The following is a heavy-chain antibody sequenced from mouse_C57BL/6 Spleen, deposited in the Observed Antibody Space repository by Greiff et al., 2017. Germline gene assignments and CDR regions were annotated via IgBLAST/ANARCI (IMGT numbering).Heavy chain of an antibody. D-gene: IGHD2-3*01. CDR2: IYPGNSDT. CDR3: TGDGYFAIDY. CDR1: GYTFTSYW. Sequence: EVQLQQSGTVLARPGASVKMSCKTSGYTFTSYWMHWVKQRPGQGLEWIGAIYPGNSDTSYNQKFKGKAKLPAVTSSSTAYMELSSLTNEDSAVYYCTGDGYFAIDYWGQGTSVTVAS. J-gene: IGHJ4*01. V-gene: IGHV1-5*01.